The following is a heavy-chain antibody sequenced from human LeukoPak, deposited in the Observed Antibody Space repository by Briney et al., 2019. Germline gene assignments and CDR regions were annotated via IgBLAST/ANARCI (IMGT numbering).Heavy chain of an antibody. V-gene: IGHV3-23*01. CDR1: GFTFFSYA. J-gene: IGHJ4*02. D-gene: IGHD6-19*01. Sequence: GGSLRLSCAASGFTFFSYAMGWVRQAPRPGVEWVSSIAGSGDSEHYGDSVKGRFTISRDNSKNTLYLQMNSLRAEDTAVYYCAKHSSGWELDYWGQGTLVTVSS. CDR2: IAGSGDSE. CDR3: AKHSSGWELDY.